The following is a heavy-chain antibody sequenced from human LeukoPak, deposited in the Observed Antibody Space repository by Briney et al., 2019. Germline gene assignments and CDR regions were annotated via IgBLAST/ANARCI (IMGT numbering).Heavy chain of an antibody. V-gene: IGHV3-53*01. Sequence: PGGSLRLSCAASGFTVSSNYMSWVRQAPGKGLEWISVIYSGGSTYYADSVKGRFTISRDNSKNTLYLQMNSLRAEDTAVYYCARQEQLRWFDPWGQGTLVTVSS. J-gene: IGHJ5*02. D-gene: IGHD5-24*01. CDR2: IYSGGST. CDR3: ARQEQLRWFDP. CDR1: GFTVSSNY.